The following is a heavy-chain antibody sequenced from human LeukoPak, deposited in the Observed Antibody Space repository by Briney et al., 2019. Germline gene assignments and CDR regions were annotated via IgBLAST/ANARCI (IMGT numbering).Heavy chain of an antibody. CDR2: INAGNGNT. V-gene: IGHV1-3*01. CDR3: ARDVHGGKRHNFDY. CDR1: GYTFTNYA. D-gene: IGHD4-23*01. J-gene: IGHJ4*02. Sequence: GASVKVSCKASGYTFTNYAMHWVRQAPGQRLEWMGWINAGNGNTKYSQKFQGRVTITRDTSASTAYMELSSLRSEDTAVYYCARDVHGGKRHNFDYWGQGTLVTVSS.